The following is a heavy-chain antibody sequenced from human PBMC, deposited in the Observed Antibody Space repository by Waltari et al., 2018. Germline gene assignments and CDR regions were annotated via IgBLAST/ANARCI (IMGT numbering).Heavy chain of an antibody. D-gene: IGHD1-26*01. CDR3: ARDSGSYNGEFDY. CDR2: ISSNGGST. Sequence: EVQLVESGGGLVQPGGSLRLSCAASGFTFSSYAMHWVRQAPGKGLEYVSAISSNGGSTYYANSVKGRFTISRDKSKNTLYLQMGSLRAEDMAVYYCARDSGSYNGEFDYWGQGTLVTVSS. V-gene: IGHV3-64*01. CDR1: GFTFSSYA. J-gene: IGHJ4*02.